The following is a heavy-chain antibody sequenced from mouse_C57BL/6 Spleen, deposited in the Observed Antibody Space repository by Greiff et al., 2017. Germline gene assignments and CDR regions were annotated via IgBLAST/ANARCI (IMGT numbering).Heavy chain of an antibody. Sequence: VQLKQPGAELVKPGASVKMSCKASGYTFTSYPMEWVKQSPGQSLEWIGEFDPSNNDTNYNQKFKGKATLTVETSSSTAYLELSRLTSDDSAVYYCARGPHSDSYFDYWGQGTTLTVSS. J-gene: IGHJ2*01. V-gene: IGHV1-50*01. D-gene: IGHD3-1*01. CDR2: FDPSNNDT. CDR1: GYTFTSYP. CDR3: ARGPHSDSYFDY.